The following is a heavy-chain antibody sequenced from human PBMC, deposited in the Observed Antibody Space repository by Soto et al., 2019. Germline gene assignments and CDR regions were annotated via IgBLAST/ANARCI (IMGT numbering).Heavy chain of an antibody. CDR3: AREISGSYRFDS. CDR2: MNPNSGTT. Sequence: QVQLVQSGAEVKKPGASVKVSCKASGYTFTSYDINWVRQATGQGLEWMGWMNPNSGTTGYAQKFQGRVTMTTNTSITTAYMELSSLRSEDTAVYYCAREISGSYRFDSWGQGTLVTVSS. CDR1: GYTFTSYD. J-gene: IGHJ4*02. V-gene: IGHV1-8*01. D-gene: IGHD1-26*01.